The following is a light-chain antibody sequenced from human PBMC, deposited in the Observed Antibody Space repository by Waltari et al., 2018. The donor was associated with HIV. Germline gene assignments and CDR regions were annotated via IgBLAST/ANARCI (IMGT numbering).Light chain of an antibody. Sequence: QSALTQPASVSGSPGQSITISCTGTRSDIGDYDFVAWYQQHPGKAPKLMIYDVIQRPSGVSFRFSGSKSGNTASLTISGLQAEDEADYYCSSYSRTSTFVFGTGTKVTV. CDR1: RSDIGDYDF. J-gene: IGLJ1*01. CDR3: SSYSRTSTFV. CDR2: DVI. V-gene: IGLV2-14*03.